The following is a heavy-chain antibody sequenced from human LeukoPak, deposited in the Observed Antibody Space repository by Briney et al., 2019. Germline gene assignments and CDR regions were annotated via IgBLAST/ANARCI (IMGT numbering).Heavy chain of an antibody. V-gene: IGHV3-11*01. Sequence: GGSLRLSCAASGFTFSDYYMSWIRQAPGKGLEWVSYISSSGSTIYYADSVKGRFTISRDNAKNSLYLQMNSLRAEDTAVYYRARESRYCSGGSCYYRERYFDYWGQGTLVTVSS. CDR1: GFTFSDYY. CDR2: ISSSGSTI. CDR3: ARESRYCSGGSCYYRERYFDY. J-gene: IGHJ4*02. D-gene: IGHD2-15*01.